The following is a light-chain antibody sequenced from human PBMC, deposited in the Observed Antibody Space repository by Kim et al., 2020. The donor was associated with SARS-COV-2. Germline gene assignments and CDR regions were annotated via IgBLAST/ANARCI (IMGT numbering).Light chain of an antibody. CDR3: QAWDNITAV. Sequence: TGQTACITLSGDKFGDQYQYIPWYKQRPGQSPMLVMYQHTRRPSGLPERFSGSNSGNTATLTISGTHEMDEANYYCQAWDNITAVFGGGTQLTVL. CDR1: KFGDQYQY. V-gene: IGLV3-1*01. J-gene: IGLJ2*01. CDR2: QHT.